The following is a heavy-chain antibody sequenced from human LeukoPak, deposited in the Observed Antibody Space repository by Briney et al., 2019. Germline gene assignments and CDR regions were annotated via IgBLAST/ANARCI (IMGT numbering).Heavy chain of an antibody. CDR2: ILYDGSNK. Sequence: PGRSLRLSCAASGFTFSSYAMHWVRQAPGKGLEWVAVILYDGSNKYYADSVKGRFTISRDNSKNTLYLQMNSLRAEDTAVYYCARDGSYSSGWGHFDYWGQGTLVTVSS. V-gene: IGHV3-30-3*01. J-gene: IGHJ4*02. CDR1: GFTFSSYA. CDR3: ARDGSYSSGWGHFDY. D-gene: IGHD6-19*01.